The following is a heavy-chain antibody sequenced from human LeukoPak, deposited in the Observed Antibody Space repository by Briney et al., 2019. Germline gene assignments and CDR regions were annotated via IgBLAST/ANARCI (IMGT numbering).Heavy chain of an antibody. CDR1: GYSFTSYW. CDR2: IYPGDSDT. V-gene: IGHV5-51*01. Sequence: GESLQISCKGSGYSFTSYWIGWVRQIPGKGLEWMGIIYPGDSDTRYSPSFQGQVTISADKSISTAYLQWSSLKASDTAMYYCARSIAAQRFDYWGQGTLVTVSS. D-gene: IGHD6-6*01. CDR3: ARSIAAQRFDY. J-gene: IGHJ4*02.